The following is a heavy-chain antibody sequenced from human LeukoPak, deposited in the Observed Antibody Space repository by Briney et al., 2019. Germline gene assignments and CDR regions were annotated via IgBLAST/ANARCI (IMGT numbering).Heavy chain of an antibody. Sequence: SETLSLTCTVSGGSISSYYWSWIRQPPGKGLEWIGYIYYSGSTNYNPSLKSRVTISVDTSKNQFSLKLSSVPAADTAVYYCARHIAAAGTFDYWGQGTLVTVSS. CDR2: IYYSGST. D-gene: IGHD6-13*01. J-gene: IGHJ4*02. CDR1: GGSISSYY. CDR3: ARHIAAAGTFDY. V-gene: IGHV4-59*08.